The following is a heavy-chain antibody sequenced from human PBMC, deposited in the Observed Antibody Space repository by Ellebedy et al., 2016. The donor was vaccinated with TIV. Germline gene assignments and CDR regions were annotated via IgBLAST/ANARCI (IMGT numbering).Heavy chain of an antibody. CDR2: ITPNSGVT. J-gene: IGHJ4*02. V-gene: IGHV1-2*05. Sequence: AASVKVSCKASGYTFTGYYMHWVRQAPGQGFEWMGRITPNSGVTNYAQKFQGRVTMTWDTSISTAYMELSRLRSDDTVVYYWARGGYGAPFDYWGQGTLVTVSS. CDR1: GYTFTGYY. CDR3: ARGGYGAPFDY. D-gene: IGHD4-17*01.